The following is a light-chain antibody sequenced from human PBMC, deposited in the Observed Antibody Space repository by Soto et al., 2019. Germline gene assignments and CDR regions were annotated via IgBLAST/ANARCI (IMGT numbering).Light chain of an antibody. CDR3: QQRSNWPRT. V-gene: IGKV3-11*01. J-gene: IGKJ1*01. CDR1: QSVTNN. CDR2: DAS. Sequence: EVVLTQSPGTLSLSPGERATLSCRASQSVTNNYLAWYQQKPGQAPRLLIYDASNRATGIPARFSGSGSGTDFTLTISSLEPEDFAVYYCQQRSNWPRTFGQGTKVDTK.